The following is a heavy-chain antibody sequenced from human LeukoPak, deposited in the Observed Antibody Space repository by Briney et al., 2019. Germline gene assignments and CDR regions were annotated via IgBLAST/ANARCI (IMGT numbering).Heavy chain of an antibody. Sequence: PSETLSLTCTVSGGSISSYYWSWIREPPGKGLEWIGYIYYSGSTNSNPSLKSRVTISVHTSKNQFTLKLSSVTAADTAVYYCARSITMVRGVLGYFDYWGQGTLVTVSS. V-gene: IGHV4-59*01. D-gene: IGHD3-10*01. CDR3: ARSITMVRGVLGYFDY. CDR1: GGSISSYY. CDR2: IYYSGST. J-gene: IGHJ4*02.